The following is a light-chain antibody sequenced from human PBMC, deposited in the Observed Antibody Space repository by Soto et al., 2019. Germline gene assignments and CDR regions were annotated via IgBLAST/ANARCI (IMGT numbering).Light chain of an antibody. J-gene: IGKJ1*01. CDR2: GAS. CDR3: QQYGSSPGT. Sequence: EIVLTQSPGTLSLSPGERATLSCRASQSVSSSYLAWYQQKPGQAPRLLIYGASSRATGIPDRFSGRGSGTDLTLPMSRLAPEHFTVYCCQQYGSSPGTFGQGTKLDIK. CDR1: QSVSSSY. V-gene: IGKV3-20*01.